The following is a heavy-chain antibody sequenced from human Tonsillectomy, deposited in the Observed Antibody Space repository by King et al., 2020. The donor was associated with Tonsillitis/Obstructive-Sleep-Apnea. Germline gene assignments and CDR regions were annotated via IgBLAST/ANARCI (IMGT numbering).Heavy chain of an antibody. V-gene: IGHV3-30*18. CDR3: AKDQGSDWYWDY. D-gene: IGHD2-21*02. CDR2: ISYDGRNK. CDR1: GFTFSTYG. J-gene: IGHJ4*02. Sequence: VQLVESGGGVVQPGRSLRLSCAASGFTFSTYGMHWVRQAPGKGLEWAAVISYDGRNKYYADSVKGRFTISRDNSKKPVYLQMNSLRAEDTAVYFCAKDQGSDWYWDYWGQGTLVTVST.